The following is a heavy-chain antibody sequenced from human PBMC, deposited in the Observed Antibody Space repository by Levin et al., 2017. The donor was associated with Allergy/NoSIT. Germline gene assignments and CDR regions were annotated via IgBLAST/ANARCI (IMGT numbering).Heavy chain of an antibody. J-gene: IGHJ4*02. CDR3: ARRRGYNNGYGEFDS. CDR1: GGSIRSYS. D-gene: IGHD5-18*01. Sequence: SETLSLTCTVSGGSIRSYSWSWIRQPAGKGLEWVGHIYTSGSTNYNSSLKSRVTMSVDTSKNQFSLKLSSVTAADTAVYYCARRRGYNNGYGEFDSWGQGTLVTVSS. V-gene: IGHV4-4*07. CDR2: IYTSGST.